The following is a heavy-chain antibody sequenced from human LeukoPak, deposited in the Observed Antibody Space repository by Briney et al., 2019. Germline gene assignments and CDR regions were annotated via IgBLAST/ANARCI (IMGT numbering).Heavy chain of an antibody. CDR3: AKDLHDYGNYVGWFDS. D-gene: IGHD4-11*01. V-gene: IGHV3-23*01. J-gene: IGHJ5*01. CDR1: GFTFSSYA. Sequence: PGGSLRLSCAASGFTFSSYAMGCVRQAPGKGLEWVSLISGSGGSTYYADSVKGRFTVSRDNSKNTEYLQMNSLRAEDTAIYYCAKDLHDYGNYVGWFDSWGQGTLVTVSS. CDR2: ISGSGGST.